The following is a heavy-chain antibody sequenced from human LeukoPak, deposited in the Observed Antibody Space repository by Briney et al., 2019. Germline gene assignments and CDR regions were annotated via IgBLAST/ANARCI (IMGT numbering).Heavy chain of an antibody. CDR1: GYTFTSYA. J-gene: IGHJ4*02. D-gene: IGHD1-1*01. CDR3: ASTVQLERQGLFDY. V-gene: IGHV7-4-1*02. CDR2: INTNTGNP. Sequence: ASVKVSCKASGYTFTSYAMNWVRQAPGQGLEWMGWINTNTGNPTYAQGFTGRFVFSLDTSVSTAYLQISSLKAEDTAVYYCASTVQLERQGLFDYWGQGTLVTVSS.